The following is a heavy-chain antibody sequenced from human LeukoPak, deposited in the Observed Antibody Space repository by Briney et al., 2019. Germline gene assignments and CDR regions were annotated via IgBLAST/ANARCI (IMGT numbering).Heavy chain of an antibody. V-gene: IGHV3-30*02. J-gene: IGHJ4*02. CDR3: AKDGGYTSLDY. CDR2: IGFDGSVK. D-gene: IGHD3-16*02. CDR1: GFTFSSYG. Sequence: GGSLRLSCAASGFTFSSYGMHWVRQTPVKGLEWVAFIGFDGSVKYYADSVEGRFTISRDNSKNTLNLLMSSLRAEDTATYYCAKDGGYTSLDYWGQGTLVTVSS.